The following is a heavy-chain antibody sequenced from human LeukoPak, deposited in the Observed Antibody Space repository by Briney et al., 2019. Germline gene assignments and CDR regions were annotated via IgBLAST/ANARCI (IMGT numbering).Heavy chain of an antibody. CDR1: GGSISSSNW. V-gene: IGHV4-4*02. CDR2: IYHSGST. Sequence: PSETLSLTCAVSGGSISSSNWWSWVRQPPGKGLEWIGEIYHSGSTNYNPSLKSRVTISVDKSKNQFSLKLSSVTAADTAVYYCARHSGSYYQPFDYWGQGTLVTVSS. D-gene: IGHD1-26*01. J-gene: IGHJ4*02. CDR3: ARHSGSYYQPFDY.